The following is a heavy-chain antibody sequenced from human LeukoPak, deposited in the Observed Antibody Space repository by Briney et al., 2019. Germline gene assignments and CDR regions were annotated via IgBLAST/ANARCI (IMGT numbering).Heavy chain of an antibody. Sequence: SQTLSLTCTVSGGSISSGGYYWSWIRQPAGKGLEWIGRIYTSGSTTYNPSLKSRVTISVDTSKNQFSLKLRSVTAADTAVYYCARASVGGGLDYWGQGTLVTVSS. J-gene: IGHJ4*02. V-gene: IGHV4-61*02. CDR3: ARASVGGGLDY. CDR2: IYTSGST. CDR1: GGSISSGGYY. D-gene: IGHD3-16*01.